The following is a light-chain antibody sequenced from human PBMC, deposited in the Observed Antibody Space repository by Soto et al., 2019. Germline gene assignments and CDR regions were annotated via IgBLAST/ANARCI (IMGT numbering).Light chain of an antibody. CDR2: SNT. Sequence: QSVLTQPPSASGTPGQTVTISCSGAGSNFGHNTVNWYQQLPGTAPKLLIYSNTQRPLGVPVRFSGSKSGTSASLAISGLQSEDEADYYCAAWDDRLDVFGTGTKVTVL. CDR3: AAWDDRLDV. V-gene: IGLV1-44*01. J-gene: IGLJ1*01. CDR1: GSNFGHNT.